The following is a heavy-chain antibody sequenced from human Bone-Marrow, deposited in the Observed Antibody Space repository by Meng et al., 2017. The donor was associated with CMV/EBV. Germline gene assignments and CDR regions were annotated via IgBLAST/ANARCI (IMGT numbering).Heavy chain of an antibody. CDR2: IIPILGIA. CDR1: GGTFSSYA. Sequence: SVNVSCKASGGTFSSYAISWVRQAPGQGLEGMGGIIPILGIANYAQKFQGRVTITADKSTSTAYMELSSLRSEDTAVYYCASDPYCSSTSCYTGNYYYYGMDVWGQGTTVTGYS. D-gene: IGHD2-2*02. CDR3: ASDPYCSSTSCYTGNYYYYGMDV. J-gene: IGHJ6*01. V-gene: IGHV1-69*10.